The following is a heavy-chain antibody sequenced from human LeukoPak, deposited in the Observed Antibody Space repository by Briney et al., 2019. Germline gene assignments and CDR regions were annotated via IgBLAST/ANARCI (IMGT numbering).Heavy chain of an antibody. V-gene: IGHV3-33*01. D-gene: IGHD3-10*01. Sequence: PGGSLRLSCAASGFTFSSYGMLWVRQAPGKGLEWVAVIWYDGSNKYYADSVKGRFTISRDNSKNTLYLQMNSLRAEDTAVYYCARDQGSYYYGSGSNAFDIWGQGTMVTVSS. CDR1: GFTFSSYG. CDR3: ARDQGSYYYGSGSNAFDI. J-gene: IGHJ3*02. CDR2: IWYDGSNK.